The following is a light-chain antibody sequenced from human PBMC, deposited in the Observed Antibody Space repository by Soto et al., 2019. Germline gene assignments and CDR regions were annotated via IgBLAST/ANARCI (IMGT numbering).Light chain of an antibody. CDR3: QQYGKLPNT. CDR2: DAS. CDR1: QSVSDY. V-gene: IGKV3-11*01. J-gene: IGKJ5*01. Sequence: EVVLTQSPASLSLSPGDRATLSCMAGQSVSDYLAWYEQKPGQPPRLLFFDASNRASGVPRRFSAGGSGTDFTLTISSLAPEDFAVYYCQQYGKLPNTFGQGTRLEIK.